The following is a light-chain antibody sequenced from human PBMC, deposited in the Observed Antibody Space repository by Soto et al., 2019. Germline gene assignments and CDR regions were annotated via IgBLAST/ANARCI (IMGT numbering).Light chain of an antibody. CDR1: SSDIGSYDH. J-gene: IGLJ1*01. Sequence: QSVLTQPASVSGSPGQSITISCSGTSSDIGSYDHVAWYQQFPGKSPKLMIYAVSDRPSGVSDRFSGSKSGITASLTISGLQAEDEADYYCCSYAGSSTPYVFGTGTKLTVL. V-gene: IGLV2-23*02. CDR2: AVS. CDR3: CSYAGSSTPYV.